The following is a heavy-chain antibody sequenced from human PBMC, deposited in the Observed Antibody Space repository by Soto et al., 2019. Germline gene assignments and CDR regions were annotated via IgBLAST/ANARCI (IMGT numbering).Heavy chain of an antibody. Sequence: EVQLVESGGGLVQPGRSLRLSCAASGFTFHDYAIHWVRQAPGKGLEWVSGITWNGGSMGYADSVQGRFSISRDNTRNSLYLQMNSLRAEDTALYYCAKSPRIAAVGVNYHYYYMDVWGKGTAVTVS. D-gene: IGHD6-25*01. CDR1: GFTFHDYA. CDR2: ITWNGGSM. CDR3: AKSPRIAAVGVNYHYYYMDV. V-gene: IGHV3-9*01. J-gene: IGHJ6*03.